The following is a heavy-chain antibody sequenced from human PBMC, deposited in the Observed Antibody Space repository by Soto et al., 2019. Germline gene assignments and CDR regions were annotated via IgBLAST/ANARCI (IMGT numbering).Heavy chain of an antibody. CDR1: GFTSSSFE. J-gene: IGHJ6*02. Sequence: GSLRLSCAASGFTSSSFEMNWVRQAPGKGLEWVSYISSGGGTIYYADSVKGRFTISKDNAKNSLYLQMNSLRAEDTGVYYCARVSRIPVQGMDVWGQGTTVTVSS. CDR3: ARVSRIPVQGMDV. CDR2: ISSGGGTI. D-gene: IGHD1-1*01. V-gene: IGHV3-48*03.